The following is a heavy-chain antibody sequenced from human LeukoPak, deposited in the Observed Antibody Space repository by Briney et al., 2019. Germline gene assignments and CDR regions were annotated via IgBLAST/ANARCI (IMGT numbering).Heavy chain of an antibody. CDR2: INPSGGST. D-gene: IGHD2-2*01. CDR3: ARDGPTAAPFDY. Sequence: GASVKVSCKASGYRFTSYDMHWVRQAPGQGFEWMGIINPSGGSTSYAQRFQGRVAMTRDTSTTTVYMEVNSLTSEDTAVYFCARDGPTAAPFDYWGQGTLVTVSS. CDR1: GYRFTSYD. V-gene: IGHV1-46*01. J-gene: IGHJ4*02.